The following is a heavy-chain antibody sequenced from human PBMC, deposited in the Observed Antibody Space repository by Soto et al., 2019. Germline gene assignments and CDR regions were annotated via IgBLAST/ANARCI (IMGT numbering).Heavy chain of an antibody. CDR1: GGSISSGGYY. D-gene: IGHD3-16*01. J-gene: IGHJ5*02. Sequence: SETLSLTCTVSGGSISSGGYYWSWIRQHPGKGLEWIGYIYYSGSTYYNPSLKSRVAISVDTSKNQFSLKLSSVTAADTAVYYCARVGGINWFDPWGQGTLVTVSS. V-gene: IGHV4-31*03. CDR2: IYYSGST. CDR3: ARVGGINWFDP.